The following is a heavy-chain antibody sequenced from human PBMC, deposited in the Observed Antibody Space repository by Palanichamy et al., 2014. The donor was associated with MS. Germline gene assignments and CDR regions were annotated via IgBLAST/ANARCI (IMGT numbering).Heavy chain of an antibody. J-gene: IGHJ4*02. Sequence: QLQLQESGPGLVKPSETLSLTCTVSGDSVTSGAYYWGWIRQPPGKGLEWIASVYYSGIAYYNPSLRSRVTVSIDTSKNQFFLKVTSVSAADTAVYYCARTPETSLVIAGSHFDYWGQGILVAVSS. CDR3: ARTPETSLVIAGSHFDY. CDR2: VYYSGIA. V-gene: IGHV4-39*01. D-gene: IGHD2-15*01. CDR1: GDSVTSGAYY.